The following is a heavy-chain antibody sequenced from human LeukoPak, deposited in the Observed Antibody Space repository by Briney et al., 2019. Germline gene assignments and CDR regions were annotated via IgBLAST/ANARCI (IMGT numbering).Heavy chain of an antibody. CDR2: IYYSGST. CDR3: ASNLNYYDSSGSLKDYGMDV. CDR1: GYSISSGYY. Sequence: PSETLSLTCTVSGYSISSGYYWGWIRQPPGKGLEWIGSIYYSGSTYYNPSLKSRVTISVDTSKNQFSLKLSSVTAADTAVYYCASNLNYYDSSGSLKDYGMDVWGQGTTVTVSS. J-gene: IGHJ6*02. D-gene: IGHD3-22*01. V-gene: IGHV4-38-2*02.